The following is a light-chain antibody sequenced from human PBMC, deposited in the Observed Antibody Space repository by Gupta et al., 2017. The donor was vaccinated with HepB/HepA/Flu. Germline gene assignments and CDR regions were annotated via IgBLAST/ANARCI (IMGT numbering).Light chain of an antibody. V-gene: IGKV3-11*01. CDR2: DAS. J-gene: IGKJ3*01. Sequence: ENVLTQSPATLSVSTGERATLSCRATQSVGTYLAWYQHKPGQAPRLLIYDASNRAPGIPARFSGSGSGTDFTLTISSLEPEDFAVYYCQQRSNWPLFTFGPGTKVDIK. CDR3: QQRSNWPLFT. CDR1: QSVGTY.